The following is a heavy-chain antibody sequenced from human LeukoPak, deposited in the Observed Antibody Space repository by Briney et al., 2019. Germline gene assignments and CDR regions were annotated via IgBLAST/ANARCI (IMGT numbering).Heavy chain of an antibody. CDR1: GYTFTGYY. CDR3: AREMATSYELDY. J-gene: IGHJ4*02. CDR2: INPNTGGS. V-gene: IGHV1-2*06. Sequence: ASVKVSCKASGYTFTGYYVHWVRQAPGQGLEWMGRINPNTGGSNYAQKFQGRVTMTRDTSISTVYMELSRLTSDDTAVYYCAREMATSYELDYWGQGTLVTVSS. D-gene: IGHD5-24*01.